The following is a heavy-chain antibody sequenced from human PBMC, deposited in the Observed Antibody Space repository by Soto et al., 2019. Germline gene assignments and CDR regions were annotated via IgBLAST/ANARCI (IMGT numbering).Heavy chain of an antibody. D-gene: IGHD3-10*01. CDR3: ATDSPSRRITMVRGVIIDYYYGMDV. Sequence: GASAKVSCKVSGYTLTELSMHWVRQAPGKGLEWMGGFDPEDGETIYAQKFQGRVTMTEDTSTDTAYMELSSLRSEDTAVYYCATDSPSRRITMVRGVIIDYYYGMDVWGQGTTVTVSS. CDR2: FDPEDGET. CDR1: GYTLTELS. J-gene: IGHJ6*02. V-gene: IGHV1-24*01.